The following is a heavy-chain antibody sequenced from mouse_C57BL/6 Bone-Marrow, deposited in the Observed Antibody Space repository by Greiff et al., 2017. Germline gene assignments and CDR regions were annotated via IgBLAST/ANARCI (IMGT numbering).Heavy chain of an antibody. J-gene: IGHJ2*01. CDR2: INYDGSST. Sequence: EVMLVESEGGLVQPGSSMKLSCTASGFTFSDYYMAWVRQVPEKGLEWVANINYDGSSTYYLDSLKGRFIISRDNAKNILYLQMSSLKSEDTATYYCARGDYYGRVFDYWGQGTTLTVSS. V-gene: IGHV5-16*01. CDR3: ARGDYYGRVFDY. CDR1: GFTFSDYY. D-gene: IGHD1-1*01.